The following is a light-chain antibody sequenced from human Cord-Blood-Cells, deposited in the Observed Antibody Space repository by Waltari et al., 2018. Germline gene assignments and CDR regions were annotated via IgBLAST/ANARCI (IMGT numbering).Light chain of an antibody. CDR2: EVS. Sequence: QSALTQPASVSGSPGQSITISCTGTSSDVGGYNYVSWYQQHPGKAPKLMIYEVSNRPSGVSNRFSGSHAGNTASLTISGLQAEDEADYYCSSYTSSSPYVFGTGTKVTVL. J-gene: IGLJ1*01. V-gene: IGLV2-14*01. CDR3: SSYTSSSPYV. CDR1: SSDVGGYNY.